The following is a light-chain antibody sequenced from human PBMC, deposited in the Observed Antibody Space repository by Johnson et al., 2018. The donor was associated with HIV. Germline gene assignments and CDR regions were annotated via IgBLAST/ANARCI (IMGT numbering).Light chain of an antibody. J-gene: IGLJ1*01. Sequence: QSVLTQPPSVSAAPGQKVTISCSGSSSNIGRNYVSWYQQLPGTAPKLLIFDNNKRPSGIPDRFSGSKSGTSATLGITGLQTGDEADYYCETWDSSLCGYCFSGTGTKLTVL. V-gene: IGLV1-51*01. CDR2: DNN. CDR1: SSNIGRNY. CDR3: ETWDSSLCGYCF.